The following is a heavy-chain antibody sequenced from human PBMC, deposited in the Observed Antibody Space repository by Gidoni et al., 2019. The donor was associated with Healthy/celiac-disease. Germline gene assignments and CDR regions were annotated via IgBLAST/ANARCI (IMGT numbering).Heavy chain of an antibody. Sequence: EVHLFQSGSEVKKPGQSLRISCNGSGYSFSSYWISWVRQIPGKGLEGMGTIDPSDSYTKYSPSVQGNVTIEADKSISTAYLKWSSMKASDTAMDYCARLAMGTSGSYTRGDYWGQGTLVTVSS. J-gene: IGHJ4*02. V-gene: IGHV5-10-1*01. CDR1: GYSFSSYW. D-gene: IGHD1-26*01. CDR2: IDPSDSYT. CDR3: ARLAMGTSGSYTRGDY.